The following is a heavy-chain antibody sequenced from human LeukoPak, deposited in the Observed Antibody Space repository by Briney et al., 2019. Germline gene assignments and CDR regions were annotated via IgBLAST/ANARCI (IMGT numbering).Heavy chain of an antibody. Sequence: ASVKVSCKASGDTFISYGISWVRPAPGQGLEWMGWISAYNGDTNYAQKLQGRVTMTTDTSTSTAYMELRSLISDDTAVYYCARGGPSYGSGSDAFDIWGQGTMVTVSS. CDR1: GDTFISYG. J-gene: IGHJ3*02. D-gene: IGHD3-10*01. V-gene: IGHV1-18*01. CDR2: ISAYNGDT. CDR3: ARGGPSYGSGSDAFDI.